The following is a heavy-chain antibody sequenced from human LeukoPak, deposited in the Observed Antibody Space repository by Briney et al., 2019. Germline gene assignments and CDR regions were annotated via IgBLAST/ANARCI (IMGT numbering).Heavy chain of an antibody. CDR3: ARARADQQWLDYDY. CDR1: GGSISSGGYY. V-gene: IGHV4-61*02. CDR2: IYTSGST. J-gene: IGHJ4*02. D-gene: IGHD6-19*01. Sequence: PSQTLSLTCTVSGGSISSGGYYWSWIRQPAGKGPEWIGRIYTSGSTNYNPSLKSRVTMSVDTSKNQFSLKLSSVTAADTAVYYCARARADQQWLDYDYWGQGTLVTVSS.